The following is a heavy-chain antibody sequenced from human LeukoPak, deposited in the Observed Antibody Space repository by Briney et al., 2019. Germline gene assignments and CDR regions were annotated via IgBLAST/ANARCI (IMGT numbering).Heavy chain of an antibody. V-gene: IGHV4-4*07. D-gene: IGHD3-22*01. Sequence: SETLSLTCAVYGGSFSGYYWSWIRQPAGKGLEWIGRIYTSGSTNYNPSLESRVTISLDTSKNQFSLKLSSVTAADTAVYYCARDGSGYYDTSGYRNWGQGTLVTVSS. CDR1: GGSFSGYY. J-gene: IGHJ4*02. CDR3: ARDGSGYYDTSGYRN. CDR2: IYTSGST.